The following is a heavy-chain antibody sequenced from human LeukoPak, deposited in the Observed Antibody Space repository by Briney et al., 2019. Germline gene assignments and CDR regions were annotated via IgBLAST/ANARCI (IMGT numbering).Heavy chain of an antibody. Sequence: GGSLRLSCAASGFTFSSYGMSWVRQAPGKGLEWVSSIGGGGVDTYYADSVKGRFTISRDNSKNTLYLQMNSLRVEDTAVYYCAKDPPTTGTTFDNWGRGTLVTVSS. D-gene: IGHD1-1*01. J-gene: IGHJ4*02. CDR1: GFTFSSYG. CDR2: IGGGGVDT. CDR3: AKDPPTTGTTFDN. V-gene: IGHV3-23*01.